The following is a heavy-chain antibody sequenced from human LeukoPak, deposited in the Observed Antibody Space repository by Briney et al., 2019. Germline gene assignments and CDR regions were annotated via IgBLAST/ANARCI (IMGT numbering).Heavy chain of an antibody. CDR1: GYTFTSYG. J-gene: IGHJ6*03. D-gene: IGHD5-18*01. Sequence: GASVKVSCKASGYTFTSYGISWVRQAPGQGLEWMGWISAYNGNTNYAQKLQGRVTMTTDTSTSTAYMELRSLRSDDTAVYYCARDIRDSYGPTYYYYYMDVWGKGTTVTVSS. V-gene: IGHV1-18*01. CDR3: ARDIRDSYGPTYYYYYMDV. CDR2: ISAYNGNT.